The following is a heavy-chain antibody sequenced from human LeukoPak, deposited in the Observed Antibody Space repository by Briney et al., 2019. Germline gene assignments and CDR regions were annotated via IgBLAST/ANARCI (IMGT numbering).Heavy chain of an antibody. V-gene: IGHV4-59*08. CDR3: AGSRSSWYMANWFDP. Sequence: SETLSLTCTVSGGSISSYYWSWIRQPPGKGLEWIGYIYYSGSTNYNPSLKSRVTISVDTSKNQFSLKLRSVTAADTDVYYCAGSRSSWYMANWFDPWGQGTLVTVSS. J-gene: IGHJ5*02. D-gene: IGHD6-13*01. CDR1: GGSISSYY. CDR2: IYYSGST.